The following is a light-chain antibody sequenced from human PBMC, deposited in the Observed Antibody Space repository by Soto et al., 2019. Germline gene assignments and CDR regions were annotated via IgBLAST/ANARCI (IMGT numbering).Light chain of an antibody. CDR2: ESS. V-gene: IGLV2-23*01. CDR3: CSYAGSSAPVV. Sequence: QSALTQPASVSGSPGQSITISCTGISSDGGSYNLVSWYQQHPDKAPKLMIYESSKRPSGVSNRFSGSKSGNTASLTISGLQTEDEADYYCCSYAGSSAPVVFGGGTKLTVL. CDR1: SSDGGSYNL. J-gene: IGLJ2*01.